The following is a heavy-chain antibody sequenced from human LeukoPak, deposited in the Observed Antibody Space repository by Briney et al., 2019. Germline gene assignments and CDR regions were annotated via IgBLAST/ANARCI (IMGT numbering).Heavy chain of an antibody. Sequence: GGSLRLSCAASGFTFSSYEMNWVRQAPGERLEWISYISSRGGTIKYADSVKGRFTISRDNAKNSLYLQMNSLRAEDTAAYYCARISGWYCDYWGQGTLVTVSS. CDR3: ARISGWYCDY. D-gene: IGHD6-19*01. J-gene: IGHJ4*02. CDR1: GFTFSSYE. CDR2: ISSRGGTI. V-gene: IGHV3-48*03.